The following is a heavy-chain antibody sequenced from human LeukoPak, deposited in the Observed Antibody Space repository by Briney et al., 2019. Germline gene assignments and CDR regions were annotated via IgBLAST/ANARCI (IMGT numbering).Heavy chain of an antibody. Sequence: GGSLRLSCAATGFTFSSYGMHWVRQAPGKGLEWVAVISYDGSNKYYADSVKGRFTISRDNSKNTLYLQMNSLRAEDTAVYYCAKDSGSYSFYDAFDIWGQGTMVTVSS. D-gene: IGHD1-26*01. CDR1: GFTFSSYG. J-gene: IGHJ3*02. CDR3: AKDSGSYSFYDAFDI. V-gene: IGHV3-30*18. CDR2: ISYDGSNK.